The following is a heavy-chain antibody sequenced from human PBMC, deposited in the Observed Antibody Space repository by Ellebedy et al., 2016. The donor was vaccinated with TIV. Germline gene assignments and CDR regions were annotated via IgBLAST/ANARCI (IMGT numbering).Heavy chain of an antibody. CDR3: ARHRGSGDYAFDY. CDR1: GYSFTSYW. CDR2: IYPGDSDT. J-gene: IGHJ4*02. D-gene: IGHD4-17*01. Sequence: GESLKISCEGSGYSFTSYWIGWVRQLPGKGLEWMGIIYPGDSDTRISPSFQGQVTISVDKSISTAYLQWSSLKASDTATFYCARHRGSGDYAFDYWGQGTRVTVSS. V-gene: IGHV5-51*01.